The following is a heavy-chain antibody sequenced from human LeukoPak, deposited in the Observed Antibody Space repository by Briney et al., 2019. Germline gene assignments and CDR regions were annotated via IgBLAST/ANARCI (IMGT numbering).Heavy chain of an antibody. CDR1: GFTFSSYA. D-gene: IGHD5-18*01. CDR3: ASGYSYVHYFDY. J-gene: IGHJ4*02. CDR2: IYSGGST. V-gene: IGHV3-66*01. Sequence: GGSLRLSCAASGFTFSSYAMSWVRQAPGKGLEWVSVIYSGGSTYYADSVKGRFTISRDNSKNTLYLQMNSLRAEDTAVYYCASGYSYVHYFDYWGQGTLVTVSS.